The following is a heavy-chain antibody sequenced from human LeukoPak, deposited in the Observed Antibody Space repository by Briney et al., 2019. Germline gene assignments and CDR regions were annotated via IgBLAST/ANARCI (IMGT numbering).Heavy chain of an antibody. CDR2: ISSSGEST. Sequence: GGSLRLSCAASGFTFTNYAMNWVRQAPGKGLEWVSGISSSGESTYYTDSVKGRFTISRDNSRNTLYLQMNSLRDGDTAVYYCANDFDNWGQGTLVTVSS. J-gene: IGHJ4*02. CDR1: GFTFTNYA. CDR3: ANDFDN. V-gene: IGHV3-23*01.